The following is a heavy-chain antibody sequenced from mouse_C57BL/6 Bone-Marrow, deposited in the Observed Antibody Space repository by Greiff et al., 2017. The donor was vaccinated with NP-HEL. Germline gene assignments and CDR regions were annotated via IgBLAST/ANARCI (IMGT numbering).Heavy chain of an antibody. Sequence: VQLQQPGAELVKPGASVKLSCKASGYTFTSYWMHWVKQRPGQGLEWIGMIHPNSGSTNYNEKFKSKATLTVDKSSSTAYMQLRSLTSEDSAVSYGARSPYSWDLYYFDYWGQGTTLTVSS. CDR3: ARSPYSWDLYYFDY. D-gene: IGHD4-1*01. V-gene: IGHV1-64*01. J-gene: IGHJ2*01. CDR2: IHPNSGST. CDR1: GYTFTSYW.